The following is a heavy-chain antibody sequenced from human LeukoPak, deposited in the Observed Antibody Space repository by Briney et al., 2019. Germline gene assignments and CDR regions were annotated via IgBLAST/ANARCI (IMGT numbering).Heavy chain of an antibody. CDR2: MNPNSGNT. Sequence: ASVKVSCKTSGYTFASSYDLHWVRQATGQGLEWMEWMNPNSGNTCYAQKFQGRLTIARNTSTSTAYMELRSLSSEDTAVYYCARERGRRGTFGVALIGTRRAYYFDFWGQGTPVTVSS. J-gene: IGHJ4*02. CDR3: ARERGRRGTFGVALIGTRRAYYFDF. D-gene: IGHD3-3*01. V-gene: IGHV1-8*01. CDR1: GYTFASSYD.